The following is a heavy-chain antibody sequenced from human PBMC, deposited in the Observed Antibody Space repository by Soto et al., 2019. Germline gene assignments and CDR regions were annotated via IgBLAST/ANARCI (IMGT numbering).Heavy chain of an antibody. D-gene: IGHD5-18*01. Sequence: SETLSLTCAVYGGSFSGYYWSWIRQPPGKGLEWIGEINHSGSTNYNPSLKSRVTISVDTSKNQFSLKLSSVTAADTAVYYCASSPGRRWIQLWYDPLDYWGQGTLVT. CDR3: ASSPGRRWIQLWYDPLDY. CDR2: INHSGST. J-gene: IGHJ4*02. CDR1: GGSFSGYY. V-gene: IGHV4-34*01.